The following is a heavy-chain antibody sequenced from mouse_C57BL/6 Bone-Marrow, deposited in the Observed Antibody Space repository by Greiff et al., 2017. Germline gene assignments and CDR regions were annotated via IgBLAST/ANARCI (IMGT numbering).Heavy chain of an antibody. CDR3: ARSRPPTVVALDD. CDR1: GYTFTSYW. J-gene: IGHJ2*01. Sequence: QVQLQQPGAELVKPGASVKMSCKASGYTFTSYWITWVKQRPGQGLEWIGDIYPGSGSTNYNEKFKSKATLTVDTSSSTAYMQLSSLTSEDSAVYYCARSRPPTVVALDDWGQGTTLTVSS. D-gene: IGHD1-1*01. V-gene: IGHV1-55*01. CDR2: IYPGSGST.